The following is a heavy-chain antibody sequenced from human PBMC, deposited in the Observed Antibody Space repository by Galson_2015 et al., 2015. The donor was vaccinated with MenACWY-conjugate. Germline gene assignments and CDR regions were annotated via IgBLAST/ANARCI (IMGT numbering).Heavy chain of an antibody. J-gene: IGHJ4*02. D-gene: IGHD1-26*01. CDR1: GFIFNTYW. CDR2: INPGGSST. V-gene: IGHV3-74*01. CDR3: AKTRGASFYFDS. Sequence: SLRLSCAASGFIFNTYWMHWVRQAPGKGLVWVSRINPGGSSTTYADSVKDRFTISRDKAKNTLYLQMNSLRPEDTAVFHCAKTRGASFYFDSWGQGTLVTVSS.